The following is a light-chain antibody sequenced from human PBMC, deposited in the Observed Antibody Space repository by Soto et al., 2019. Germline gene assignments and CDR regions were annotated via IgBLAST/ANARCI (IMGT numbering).Light chain of an antibody. CDR2: AVS. J-gene: IGLJ1*01. V-gene: IGLV2-14*03. CDR1: SSDIGSYDH. Sequence: QSVLTQPASVSGSPGQSINISCSGTSSDIGSYDHVAWYQQFPGKSPKLIIYAVSDRPSGVSDRFSGSKSGISASLTISGLQTEDEADYYCISYTDRQSYLFGTGTKVT. CDR3: ISYTDRQSYL.